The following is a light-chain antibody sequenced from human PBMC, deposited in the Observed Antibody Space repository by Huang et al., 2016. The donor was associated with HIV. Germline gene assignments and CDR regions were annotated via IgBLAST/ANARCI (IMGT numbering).Light chain of an antibody. J-gene: IGKJ2*01. CDR3: QQTYSTPRYT. V-gene: IGKV1-39*01. CDR1: QSSSNY. Sequence: DIQMTQSPSSLSASVGDRVTITCRASQSSSNYLNWFQHKSGKPPKLLIYAASNLQSGVPSRVSGSGSGTDFTLTINGLQPEDFATYYCQQTYSTPRYTFGQGTKLEIK. CDR2: AAS.